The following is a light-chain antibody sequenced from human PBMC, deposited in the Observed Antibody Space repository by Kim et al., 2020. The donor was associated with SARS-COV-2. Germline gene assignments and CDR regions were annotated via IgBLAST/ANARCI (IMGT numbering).Light chain of an antibody. J-gene: IGLJ3*02. V-gene: IGLV1-44*01. CDR1: SSNIGSNN. Sequence: QSVLTQPHSASGTPGQRVTISCSGSSSNIGSNNVNWYQHLPGTAPKLLIYSNNQRPSGVPDRFSGSKSDTSASLAISGLQSEDETDYYCAAWDDSLDAWVFGGGTQLTVL. CDR3: AAWDDSLDAWV. CDR2: SNN.